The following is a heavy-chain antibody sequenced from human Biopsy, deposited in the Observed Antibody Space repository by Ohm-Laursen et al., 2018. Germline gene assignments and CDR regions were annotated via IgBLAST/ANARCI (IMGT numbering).Heavy chain of an antibody. V-gene: IGHV1-24*01. Sequence: ASVSASCQVSGYTLTDISMHSVRQAPGDGLEWMVGFAPENGKTIYAQKFQGRATMTEDTSTDTAYMELSNLRSEDTAVYYCAGDINNWNVNYWGQGTLVIVSS. D-gene: IGHD1-20*01. J-gene: IGHJ4*02. CDR2: FAPENGKT. CDR1: GYTLTDIS. CDR3: AGDINNWNVNY.